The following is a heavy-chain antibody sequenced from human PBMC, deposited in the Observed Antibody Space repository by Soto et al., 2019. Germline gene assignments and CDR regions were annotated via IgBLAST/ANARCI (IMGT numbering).Heavy chain of an antibody. CDR1: GFTFSSYD. CDR3: AREGGSNRGQLVAGY. Sequence: QVQLVESGGGVVQPGRSLRLSCAASGFTFSSYDMHWVRQAPGKGLEWVAVIWYDGSNKYYADSVKGRFTISRDNSKNTLYLQMNSLRAEDTAVYYCAREGGSNRGQLVAGYWGQGTLVTVSS. V-gene: IGHV3-33*01. J-gene: IGHJ4*02. D-gene: IGHD6-13*01. CDR2: IWYDGSNK.